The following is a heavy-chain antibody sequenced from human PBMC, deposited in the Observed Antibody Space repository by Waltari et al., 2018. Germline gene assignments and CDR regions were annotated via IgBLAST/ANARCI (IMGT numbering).Heavy chain of an antibody. CDR3: ARHERGYSYGWYFDY. J-gene: IGHJ4*02. CDR1: GGSIRSSSYY. V-gene: IGHV4-39*01. CDR2: IYYSGST. D-gene: IGHD5-18*01. Sequence: QLQLQESAPGLVKPSETLSLTCTVSGGSIRSSSYYWAWILQPPGKGLEWIGSIYYSGSTYYNPSLKSRVTISVDTSKNQFSLKLSSVTAADTAVYYCARHERGYSYGWYFDYWGQGTLVTVSS.